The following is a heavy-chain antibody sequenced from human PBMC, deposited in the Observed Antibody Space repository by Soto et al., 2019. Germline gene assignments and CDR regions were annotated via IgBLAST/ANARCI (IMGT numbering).Heavy chain of an antibody. CDR1: GFTFSRYA. J-gene: IGHJ4*02. V-gene: IGHV3-23*01. D-gene: IGHD2-2*01. Sequence: GGSLRLSCVASGFTFSRYAMTWVRQAPGKGLEWVSAISATGGHTYYADSVKGRFTISRDNSKNTLFLQMNSLRGEDTAVYSCAKEGCSSSNCYFYFDYWGQGALVTVSS. CDR2: ISATGGHT. CDR3: AKEGCSSSNCYFYFDY.